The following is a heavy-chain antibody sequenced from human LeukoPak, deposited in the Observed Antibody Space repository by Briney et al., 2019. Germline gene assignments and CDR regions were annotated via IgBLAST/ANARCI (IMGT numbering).Heavy chain of an antibody. Sequence: SVKVSCKASGGTFSSYAISWVRQAPGQGLEWMGRIIPILGIANYAQKFQGRVTITADKSTSTAYMELSSLRSEDTAVYYCARGGGSKEVFDYWGQGTLVTLSS. CDR3: ARGGGSKEVFDY. CDR1: GGTFSSYA. D-gene: IGHD3-16*01. V-gene: IGHV1-69*04. CDR2: IIPILGIA. J-gene: IGHJ4*02.